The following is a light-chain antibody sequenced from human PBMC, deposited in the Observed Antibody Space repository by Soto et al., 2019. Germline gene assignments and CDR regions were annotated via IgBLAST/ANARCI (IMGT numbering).Light chain of an antibody. CDR1: QSVSSF. Sequence: EIVLTQSPVTLSLSPGDRATLSCRPSQSVSSFLAWYQQKPGQPPRLLIHDVSNRAAGIPARFSGSGSGPDFTLTISSLEPEDFAVYYCQQRTDWPPVYTFGQGTKLEIK. J-gene: IGKJ2*01. CDR2: DVS. V-gene: IGKV3-11*01. CDR3: QQRTDWPPVYT.